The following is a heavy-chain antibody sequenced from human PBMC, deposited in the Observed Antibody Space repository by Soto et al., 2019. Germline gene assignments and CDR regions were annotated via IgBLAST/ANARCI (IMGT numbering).Heavy chain of an antibody. CDR2: INRSGST. CDR1: GGSFSGYY. Sequence: QVQLQQWGAGLLKPSETLSLTCAVYGGSFSGYYWSWIRQPPGKGLEWVGEINRSGSTNYSPSLKSRVTISVDTSKNQFSLKLSSVTAADTAVYYCARAGPLDVWGQGTTVTVSS. J-gene: IGHJ6*02. CDR3: ARAGPLDV. V-gene: IGHV4-34*01. D-gene: IGHD6-13*01.